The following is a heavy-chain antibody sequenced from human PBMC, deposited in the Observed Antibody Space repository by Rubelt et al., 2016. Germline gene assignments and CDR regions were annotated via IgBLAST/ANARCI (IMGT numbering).Heavy chain of an antibody. J-gene: IGHJ4*02. CDR2: ISGWGGDT. Sequence: EVQLVESGGDLVQPGGSLRLSCAASGFTFDNYWMAWVRQAPGKGLEWVSGISGWGGDTYYADSVKGRFTISRDNSKNTLYLQMNSLRAEDTAVYFCAKDSRYSGSYWDFDYWGQGTLVTVSS. CDR3: AKDSRYSGSYWDFDY. CDR1: GFTFDNYW. D-gene: IGHD1-26*01. V-gene: IGHV3-23*04.